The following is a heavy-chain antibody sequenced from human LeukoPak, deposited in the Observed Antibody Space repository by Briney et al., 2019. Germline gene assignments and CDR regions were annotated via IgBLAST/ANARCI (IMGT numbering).Heavy chain of an antibody. D-gene: IGHD3-3*01. CDR2: ISSSSSTI. CDR1: GFTFSSYS. CDR3: ARDHYDFWSGYYIFDY. J-gene: IGHJ4*02. Sequence: GGSLRLSCAASGFTFSSYSMNWVRQAPGKGLEWVSYISSSSSTICYADSVKGRFTISRDNAKNSLYLQMNSLRAEDTAVYYCARDHYDFWSGYYIFDYWGQGTLVTVSS. V-gene: IGHV3-48*01.